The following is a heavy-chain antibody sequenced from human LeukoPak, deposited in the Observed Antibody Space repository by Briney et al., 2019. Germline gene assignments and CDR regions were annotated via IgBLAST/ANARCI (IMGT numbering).Heavy chain of an antibody. CDR1: GFTVSSNY. J-gene: IGHJ4*02. V-gene: IGHV3-53*01. CDR2: IYSGGST. CDR3: AREGNYDDVWGSYRYVDC. D-gene: IGHD3-16*02. Sequence: GGSLRLSCAASGFTVSSNYMSWVRQAPGKGLEWVSVIYSGGSTYYADSVKGRFTISRDNSKNTLYLQMNSLRAEDTAVYYCAREGNYDDVWGSYRYVDCWGQGTLVTVYS.